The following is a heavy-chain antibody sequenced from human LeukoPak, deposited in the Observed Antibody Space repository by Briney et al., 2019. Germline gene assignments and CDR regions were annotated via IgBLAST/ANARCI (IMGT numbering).Heavy chain of an antibody. D-gene: IGHD1-26*01. V-gene: IGHV3-23*01. CDR2: ISGSGGST. Sequence: GGSLRLSCAASGFTFSSYAMSWVRQAPGKGLEWVSAISGSGGSTYYADSVKGRFTISGDNSKNTLYLQMNSLRAEDTAVYYCAKVRSGSYYYFDYWGQGTLVTVSS. J-gene: IGHJ4*02. CDR1: GFTFSSYA. CDR3: AKVRSGSYYYFDY.